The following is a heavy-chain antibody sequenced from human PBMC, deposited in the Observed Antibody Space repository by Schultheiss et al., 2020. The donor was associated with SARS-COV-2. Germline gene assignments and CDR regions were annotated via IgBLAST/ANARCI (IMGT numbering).Heavy chain of an antibody. D-gene: IGHD6-13*01. J-gene: IGHJ4*02. V-gene: IGHV2-70*11. CDR1: GGSFSGYY. Sequence: QTLSLTCAVYGGSFSGYYWSWIRQPPGKGLEWLARIDWDDNKHYSTSLKTRLTISKDTSKNQVVLTLTNMDPVDTATYYCAPQLVEGATDYWGQGTLVTVSS. CDR2: IDWDDNK. CDR3: APQLVEGATDY.